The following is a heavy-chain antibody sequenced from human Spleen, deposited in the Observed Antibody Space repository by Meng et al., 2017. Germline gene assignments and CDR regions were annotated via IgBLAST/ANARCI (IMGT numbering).Heavy chain of an antibody. V-gene: IGHV3-15*04. J-gene: IGHJ4*02. CDR1: GFTFSDYY. Sequence: GGSLRLSCAASGFTFSDYYMSWVRQAPGKGLEWVGRIETKSEGGTADYAAPVKGRFSISRDDSKNTLYLQMNTLISEDTGVYFCATGAAAADHWGQGTLVTVSS. CDR2: IETKSEGGTA. D-gene: IGHD6-13*01. CDR3: ATGAAAADH.